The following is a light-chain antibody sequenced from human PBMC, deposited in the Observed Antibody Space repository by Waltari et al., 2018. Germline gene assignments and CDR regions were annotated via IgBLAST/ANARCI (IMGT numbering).Light chain of an antibody. Sequence: EIMVSQSPASLSVSPGQTATLSCRASQSIATNLAWFQQRPGQAPRLLIYGASNRATGIPARFSGSGSGTEFTLTVNTPQSEDFALYYCQPYNNGPSWTFGQGTKVELK. CDR3: QPYNNGPSWT. CDR2: GAS. CDR1: QSIATN. V-gene: IGKV3-15*01. J-gene: IGKJ1*01.